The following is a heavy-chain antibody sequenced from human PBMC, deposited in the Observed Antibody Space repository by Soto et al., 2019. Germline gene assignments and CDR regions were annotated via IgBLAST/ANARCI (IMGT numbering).Heavy chain of an antibody. Sequence: GGSLRLSCAASGFTFSSYAMNWVRQAPGKGLEWVSPISGSGGSTSYADSVKGRLTISRDNSKNTLYLQMNSLRAEDTAVYYCAKFAYSNNIGYYYYMDVWGKGTTVTVSS. CDR1: GFTFSSYA. CDR2: ISGSGGST. V-gene: IGHV3-23*01. D-gene: IGHD4-4*01. CDR3: AKFAYSNNIGYYYYMDV. J-gene: IGHJ6*03.